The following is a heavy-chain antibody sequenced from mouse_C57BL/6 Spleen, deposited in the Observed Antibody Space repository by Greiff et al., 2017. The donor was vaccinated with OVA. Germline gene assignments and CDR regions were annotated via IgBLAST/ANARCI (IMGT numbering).Heavy chain of an antibody. CDR1: GFTFSSYA. Sequence: EVMLVESGGGLVKPGGSLKLSCAASGFTFSSYAMSWVRQTPEKRLEWVATISDGGSYTYYPDNVKGRFTISRDNAKNNLYLQMSHLKSEDTAMYYCARDIYGNLYAMDYWGQGTSVTVSS. CDR3: ARDIYGNLYAMDY. V-gene: IGHV5-4*01. J-gene: IGHJ4*01. CDR2: ISDGGSYT. D-gene: IGHD2-1*01.